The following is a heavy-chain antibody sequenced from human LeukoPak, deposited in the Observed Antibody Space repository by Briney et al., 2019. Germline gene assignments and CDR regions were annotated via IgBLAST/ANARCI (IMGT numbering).Heavy chain of an antibody. Sequence: GGSLRLSCAASGFTFSSYAMHWVRQAPGKGLEYGSAISSNGGSTYYANSVKGRFTISRDNSKNTLYLQMGSLRAEDMAVYYCARGFIAAAGTGTFYWGQGTLVTVSS. J-gene: IGHJ4*02. CDR1: GFTFSSYA. V-gene: IGHV3-64*01. CDR3: ARGFIAAAGTGTFY. D-gene: IGHD6-13*01. CDR2: ISSNGGST.